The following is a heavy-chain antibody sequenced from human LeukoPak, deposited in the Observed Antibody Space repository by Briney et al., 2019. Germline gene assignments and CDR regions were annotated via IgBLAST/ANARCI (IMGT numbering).Heavy chain of an antibody. CDR3: ARGAGYNYPYYFDY. CDR2: IGGSGSST. D-gene: IGHD5-24*01. CDR1: GFTFSSYA. J-gene: IGHJ4*02. Sequence: GGSLRLSCAASGFTFSSYAMSWVRQAPGKGLEWVAAIGGSGSSTYYADPVKGRFTISRDNSKNTLYVQMNSLRAEDTAVYYCARGAGYNYPYYFDYWGQGTLVTASS. V-gene: IGHV3-23*01.